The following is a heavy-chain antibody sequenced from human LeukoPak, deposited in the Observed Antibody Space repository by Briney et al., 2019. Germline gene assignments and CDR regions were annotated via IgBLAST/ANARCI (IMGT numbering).Heavy chain of an antibody. J-gene: IGHJ4*02. CDR3: ARDSPPQYYDYVWGSYRYFDY. CDR1: GGSISSYY. Sequence: SETLSLTCTVSGGSISSYYWSWIRQPAGKGLEWIGRIYTSGSTNYNPSLKSRVTMSVDTSKNQFSLKLSSVTAADTAVYYCARDSPPQYYDYVWGSYRYFDYWGQGTLVTVSS. V-gene: IGHV4-4*07. D-gene: IGHD3-16*02. CDR2: IYTSGST.